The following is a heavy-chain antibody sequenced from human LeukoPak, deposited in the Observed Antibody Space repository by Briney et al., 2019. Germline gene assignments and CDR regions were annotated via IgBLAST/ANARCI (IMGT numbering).Heavy chain of an antibody. CDR2: IYYSGST. CDR3: ARTTRGWLQSSFDY. J-gene: IGHJ4*02. Sequence: SETLSLTCTVSGGSISSSSYYWGWIRQPPGKGLEWIGSIYYSGSTYYNPSLKSRVTKSVDTSKNQFSLKLSSVTAADTAVYYCARTTRGWLQSSFDYWGQGTLVTVSS. V-gene: IGHV4-39*01. D-gene: IGHD5-24*01. CDR1: GGSISSSSYY.